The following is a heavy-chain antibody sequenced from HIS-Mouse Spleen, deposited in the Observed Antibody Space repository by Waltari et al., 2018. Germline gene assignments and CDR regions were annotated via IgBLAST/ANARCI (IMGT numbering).Heavy chain of an antibody. J-gene: IGHJ2*01. CDR3: AREIPYSSSWYDWYFDL. D-gene: IGHD6-13*01. CDR1: GGSLSSSSSY. CDR2: IYYSGST. V-gene: IGHV4-39*07. Sequence: QLQLQESGPGLVKPSETLSLPCPVSGGSLSSSSSYWCWIRQPPGKGLEWIGSIYYSGSTYYNPSLKSRVTISVDTSKNQFSLKLSSVTAADTAVYYCAREIPYSSSWYDWYFDLWGRGTLVTVSS.